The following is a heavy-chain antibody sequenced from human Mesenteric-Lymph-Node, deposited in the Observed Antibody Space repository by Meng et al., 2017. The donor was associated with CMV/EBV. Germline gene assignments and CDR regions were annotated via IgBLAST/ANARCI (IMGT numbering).Heavy chain of an antibody. D-gene: IGHD6-13*01. CDR3: AGGIAAAGSRWFDP. J-gene: IGHJ5*02. V-gene: IGHV1-69*02. Sequence: QVQLVQSGAEVKKPGSSVKVSCKASGGTFSSYTISWVRQAPGQGLEWMGRIIPILGIANYAQKFQGRVTITADKSTSTAYMELSSLRPEDMAVYYCAGGIAAAGSRWFDPWGQGTLVTVSS. CDR2: IIPILGIA. CDR1: GGTFSSYT.